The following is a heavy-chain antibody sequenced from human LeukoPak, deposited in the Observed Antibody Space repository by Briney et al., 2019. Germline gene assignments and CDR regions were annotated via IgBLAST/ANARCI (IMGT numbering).Heavy chain of an antibody. V-gene: IGHV1-69*05. CDR1: GGTFSSYA. CDR2: IVPAFRSA. Sequence: ASVKVSCKASGGTFSSYAISWVRQAPGQGLEWVGGIVPAFRSANYARTVEGRVAISTDESTKTAYLELSSLISEDTAVYYCARASIFGVVFYYMDVWGSGTSVTVSS. J-gene: IGHJ6*03. D-gene: IGHD3-3*01. CDR3: ARASIFGVVFYYMDV.